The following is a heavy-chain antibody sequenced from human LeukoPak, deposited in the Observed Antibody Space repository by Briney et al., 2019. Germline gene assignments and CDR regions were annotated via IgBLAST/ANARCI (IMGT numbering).Heavy chain of an antibody. J-gene: IGHJ4*02. CDR3: TRDPHYYHGNPHDF. Sequence: GGPLRLSCTAFGFTFGDYALSWFRQAPGKGLERLSFIGSKDHGGTTEYAASVKGRFTISRDDSNSIAYLQMNSLIIEDTAVYFCTRDPHYYHGNPHDFWGQGTRVTVSS. CDR1: GFTFGDYA. D-gene: IGHD4-23*01. CDR2: IGSKDHGGTT. V-gene: IGHV3-49*03.